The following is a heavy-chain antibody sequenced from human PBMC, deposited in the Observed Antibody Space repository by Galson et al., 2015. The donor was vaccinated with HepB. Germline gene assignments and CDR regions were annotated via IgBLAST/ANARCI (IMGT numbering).Heavy chain of an antibody. CDR1: GFTFSSYA. D-gene: IGHD4-11*01. J-gene: IGHJ4*02. Sequence: SLRLSCAASGFTFSSYAMSWVRQAPGKGLEWVSAISGSGGSTFYADSVKGRFTISRDNSKSTLYLQMNSLRAEDTAVYYCARGIDYSNYWGQGTLVTVSS. CDR2: ISGSGGST. V-gene: IGHV3-23*01. CDR3: ARGIDYSNY.